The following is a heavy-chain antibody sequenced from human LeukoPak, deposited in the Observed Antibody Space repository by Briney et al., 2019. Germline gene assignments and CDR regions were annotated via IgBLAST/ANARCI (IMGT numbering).Heavy chain of an antibody. CDR1: GGTFISYA. Sequence: SVKVSCKASGGTFISYAISWVRQAPGQGLEWMGGIIPIFGTANYAQKFQGRVTITADESTSTAYMELSSLRSEDTAVYYCARARLYGSGSRSEDYGMDVWGQGTTVTVSS. D-gene: IGHD3-10*01. J-gene: IGHJ6*02. CDR2: IIPIFGTA. CDR3: ARARLYGSGSRSEDYGMDV. V-gene: IGHV1-69*13.